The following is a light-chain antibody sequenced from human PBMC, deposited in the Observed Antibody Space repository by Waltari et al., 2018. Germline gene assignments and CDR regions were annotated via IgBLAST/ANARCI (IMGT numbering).Light chain of an antibody. J-gene: IGKJ5*01. V-gene: IGKV2-28*01. Sequence: IVMTQSPLSLPVTPGEPASISCRSSQSLLHSIGYNYLDWYLQKPGQSPQLLIYLGSNRASGVPDRFSGSGSGTDFTLKISRVEAEDVGVYYCMQALQTPRTFGQGTRLEIK. CDR3: MQALQTPRT. CDR2: LGS. CDR1: QSLLHSIGYNY.